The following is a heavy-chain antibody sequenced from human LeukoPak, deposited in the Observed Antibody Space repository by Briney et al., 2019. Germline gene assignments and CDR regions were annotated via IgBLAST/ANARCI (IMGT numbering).Heavy chain of an antibody. CDR1: GFTFSSCA. Sequence: GGSLRLSCAASGFTFSSCAMNWVRQAPGKGLEGVSVIYSGGSTNYADSVKGRFIISRDNSKNTLYLQMNSLRVEDTAVYYCARALSGSFDYWGQGTLVTVSS. CDR3: ARALSGSFDY. J-gene: IGHJ4*02. V-gene: IGHV3-66*01. D-gene: IGHD1-26*01. CDR2: IYSGGST.